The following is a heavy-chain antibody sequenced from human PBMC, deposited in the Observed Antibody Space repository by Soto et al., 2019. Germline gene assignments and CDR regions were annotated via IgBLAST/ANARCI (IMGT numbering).Heavy chain of an antibody. CDR2: IYYSGST. J-gene: IGHJ5*02. V-gene: IGHV4-28*01. D-gene: IGHD4-17*01. CDR3: ARYTVTTVTTSWFDP. CDR1: GYSISSSNW. Sequence: QVQLQESGPGLVKPSDTLSLTCAVSGYSISSSNWWGWIRQPPGKGLEWIGYIYYSGSTYYNPSRKSRVTMSVDTSKNQFSLKLSSVTAVDTAVYYCARYTVTTVTTSWFDPWGQGTLVTVSS.